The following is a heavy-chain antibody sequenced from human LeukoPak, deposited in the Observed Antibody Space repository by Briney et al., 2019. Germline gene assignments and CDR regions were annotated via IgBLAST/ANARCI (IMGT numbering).Heavy chain of an antibody. CDR1: GGSISSGSYY. CDR3: AREVEEYSSSSFDY. D-gene: IGHD6-6*01. J-gene: IGHJ4*02. CDR2: IYTSGST. Sequence: MPSQTLSLTCTVSGGSISSGSYYWSWIRQPAGKGLEWIGRIYTSGSTNYNPSLKSRVTISVDTSKNQFSLKLSSVTAADTAVYYCAREVEEYSSSSFDYWGQGTLVTVSS. V-gene: IGHV4-61*02.